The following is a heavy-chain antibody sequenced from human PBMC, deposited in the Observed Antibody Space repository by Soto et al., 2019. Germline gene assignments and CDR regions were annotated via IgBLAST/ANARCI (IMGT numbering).Heavy chain of an antibody. CDR1: GGSISSYY. CDR2: IYYSGST. Sequence: SETLSLTCTVSGGSISSYYWSWIRQPPGKGLEWIGYIYYSGSTNYNPSLKSRVTISVDTSKNQFSLKLSSVTAADTAVYYCARGVGSSSWYLDYYYYGMDVWGQGTTDTVSS. V-gene: IGHV4-59*01. J-gene: IGHJ6*02. CDR3: ARGVGSSSWYLDYYYYGMDV. D-gene: IGHD6-13*01.